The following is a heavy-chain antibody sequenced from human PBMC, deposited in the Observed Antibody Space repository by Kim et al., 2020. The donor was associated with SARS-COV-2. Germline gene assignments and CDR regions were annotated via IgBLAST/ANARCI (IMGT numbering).Heavy chain of an antibody. J-gene: IGHJ4*02. D-gene: IGHD2-21*02. V-gene: IGHV3-15*01. CDR3: TTDPPVVVTAIGY. CDR1: GFTFSNAW. CDR2: IKSKTDGGTT. Sequence: GGSLRLSCAASGFTFSNAWMSWVRQAPGKGLEWVGRIKSKTDGGTTDYAAPVKGRFTISRDDSKNTLYLQMNSLKTEDTAVYYCTTDPPVVVTAIGYWGQGTLVTVSS.